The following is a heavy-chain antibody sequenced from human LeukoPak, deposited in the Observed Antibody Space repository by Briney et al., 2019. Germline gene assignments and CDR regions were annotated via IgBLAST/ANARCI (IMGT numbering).Heavy chain of an antibody. V-gene: IGHV3-7*05. CDR3: ARERSYYGSTGY. CDR1: GFTFSSFW. D-gene: IGHD1-26*01. CDR2: IKEDGSEK. J-gene: IGHJ4*02. Sequence: GGSLRLSCVASGFTFSSFWMSWVRQAPGKGLEWVANIKEDGSEKDYVDSVKGRFTISRDNAKNSLYLQMNSLRAEDTAVYYCARERSYYGSTGYWGQGTLVTVAS.